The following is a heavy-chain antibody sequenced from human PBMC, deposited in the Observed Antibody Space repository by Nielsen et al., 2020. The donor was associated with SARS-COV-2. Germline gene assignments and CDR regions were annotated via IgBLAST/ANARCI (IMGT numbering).Heavy chain of an antibody. V-gene: IGHV1-18*01. J-gene: IGHJ3*01. CDR1: GYTFTSYG. CDR3: ARDALRYFDWFFVDSFDL. CDR2: IGAYNGNT. Sequence: ASVKVSCKASGYTFTSYGISWVRQAPGQGLEWMGWIGAYNGNTNYAQKLQGRVTMTTDTSTSTAYMELRSLRSDDTAVYYCARDALRYFDWFFVDSFDLWGQGTMVTVSS. D-gene: IGHD3-9*01.